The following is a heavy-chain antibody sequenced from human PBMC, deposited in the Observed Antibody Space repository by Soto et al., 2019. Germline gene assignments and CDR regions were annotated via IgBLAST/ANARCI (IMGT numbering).Heavy chain of an antibody. CDR2: ILPIFGTA. D-gene: IGHD1-26*01. J-gene: IGHJ4*02. CDR3: AGGESGRYVFDY. V-gene: IGHV1-69*01. CDR1: GGTFSSYA. Sequence: QVQLVQSGAEVKKPGSSVKVSCQASGGTFSSYAISWVRQAPGPGLEWMGGILPIFGTANYAQKFQGRVTITADESTRTAYMELSSLRAEDTAVYYCAGGESGRYVFDYWGQGTLVTVSS.